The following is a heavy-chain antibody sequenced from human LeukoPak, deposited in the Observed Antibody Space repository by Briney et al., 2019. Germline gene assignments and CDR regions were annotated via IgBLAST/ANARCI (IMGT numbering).Heavy chain of an antibody. Sequence: GRSLRLSCAASGFTFSSYAMHWVRQAPGKGLEWVSAISGSGGSTYYADSVKGRFTISRDNSKNTLYLQMNSLRAEDTAVYYCANGYSYGYHSGAADYWGQGTLVTVSS. CDR1: GFTFSSYA. CDR3: ANGYSYGYHSGAADY. CDR2: ISGSGGST. J-gene: IGHJ4*02. V-gene: IGHV3-23*01. D-gene: IGHD5-18*01.